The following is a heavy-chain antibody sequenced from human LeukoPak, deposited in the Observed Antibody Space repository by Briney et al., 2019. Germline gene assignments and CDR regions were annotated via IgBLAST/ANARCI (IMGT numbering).Heavy chain of an antibody. CDR2: ISSSSSYI. D-gene: IGHD3-22*01. J-gene: IGHJ4*02. Sequence: PGGSLRLSCAASGFTFSSYSMTWVRQAPGKGLEWVSSISSSSSYIYYADSVKGRFTISRDNAKNSLYLQMNSLRAEDTAVYYYARDSDSSGYCDYWGQGTLVTVSS. CDR1: GFTFSSYS. CDR3: ARDSDSSGYCDY. V-gene: IGHV3-21*01.